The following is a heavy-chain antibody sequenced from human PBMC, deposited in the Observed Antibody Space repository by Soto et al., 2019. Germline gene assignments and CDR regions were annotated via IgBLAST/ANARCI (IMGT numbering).Heavy chain of an antibody. CDR3: ARDRLRGYDSSGFYS. CDR2: INPSDGNR. D-gene: IGHD3-22*01. Sequence: ASVKVSCKASGYTFTRSGISWVRQAPGQGPEWMGWINPSDGNRNFAQKFEDRVTMTTATSTNTVFLELRSLKSDDTAIYYCARDRLRGYDSSGFYSWGQGTMVTVSS. V-gene: IGHV1-18*01. CDR1: GYTFTRSG. J-gene: IGHJ4*02.